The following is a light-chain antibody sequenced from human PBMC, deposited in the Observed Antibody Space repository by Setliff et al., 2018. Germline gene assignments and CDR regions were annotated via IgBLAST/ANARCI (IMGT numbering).Light chain of an antibody. CDR3: QSFDRSLNHVV. CDR1: SSNIGADYD. Sequence: QSVLTQPPSVSEAPGQRVIISCAGTSSNIGADYDVFWYQHLPGTGPKLLIYGNSRRPSGVPDRFSGSKSGTSASLAITGLQAEDEADYHCQSFDRSLNHVVFGGGTKVTVL. J-gene: IGLJ3*02. V-gene: IGLV1-40*01. CDR2: GNS.